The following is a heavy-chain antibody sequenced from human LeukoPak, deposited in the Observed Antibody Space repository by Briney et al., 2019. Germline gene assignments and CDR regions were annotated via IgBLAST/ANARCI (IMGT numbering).Heavy chain of an antibody. CDR1: GGSISSYY. V-gene: IGHV4-59*01. D-gene: IGHD7-27*01. CDR2: IYYSGST. Sequence: SETLSLTCTVSGGSISSYYWSWVRQPPGKGLEWIGYIYYSGSTNYNPSLKSRVTISVDTSKNHFSLKLSSVTAADTAVYYCARDQLGWADYWGQGTLVTISS. CDR3: ARDQLGWADY. J-gene: IGHJ4*02.